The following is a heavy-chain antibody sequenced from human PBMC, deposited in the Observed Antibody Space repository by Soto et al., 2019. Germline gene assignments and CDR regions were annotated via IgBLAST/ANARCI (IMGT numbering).Heavy chain of an antibody. V-gene: IGHV1-69*13. J-gene: IGHJ6*02. CDR3: ASKSGHSSGWSFTPSYYYYYYGMDV. D-gene: IGHD6-19*01. CDR2: IIPIFGTA. Sequence: SVKVSCKASGGTFSSYAISWVRQAPGQGLEWMGGIIPIFGTANYAQKFQGRVTITADESTSTAYMELSSLRSEDTAVYYCASKSGHSSGWSFTPSYYYYYYGMDVWGQGTTVTVSS. CDR1: GGTFSSYA.